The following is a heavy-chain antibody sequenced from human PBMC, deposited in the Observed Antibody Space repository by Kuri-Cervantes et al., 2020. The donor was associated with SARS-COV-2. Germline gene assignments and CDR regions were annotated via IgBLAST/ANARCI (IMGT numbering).Heavy chain of an antibody. CDR1: GYTFTGYY. V-gene: IGHV1-18*04. D-gene: IGHD2-2*01. Sequence: GESLKISCKASGYTFTGYYMHWVRQAPGQGLEWMGWISAYNGNTNYAQKLQGRVTMTTDTSTSTAYMELRSLRSDDTAVYYCARTYCSSTSCIPTSDYWGQGTLVTVSS. CDR3: ARTYCSSTSCIPTSDY. CDR2: ISAYNGNT. J-gene: IGHJ4*02.